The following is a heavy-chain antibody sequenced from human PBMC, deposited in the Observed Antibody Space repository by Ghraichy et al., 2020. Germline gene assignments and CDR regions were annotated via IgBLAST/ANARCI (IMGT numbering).Heavy chain of an antibody. J-gene: IGHJ4*02. CDR3: ARDYPPQFYSSVWYEDY. D-gene: IGHD6-19*01. CDR1: AYTSPLPF. V-gene: IGHV1-18*04. CDR2: ISGSTAHT. Sequence: ASVKVSCTTPAYTSPLPFPPPRRKAPGQGLARVPRISGSTAHTNYATNLQGRVNMTRDTSTSTAYMELRSLRSDDTAVYYCARDYPPQFYSSVWYEDYWGQGTLVTVSS.